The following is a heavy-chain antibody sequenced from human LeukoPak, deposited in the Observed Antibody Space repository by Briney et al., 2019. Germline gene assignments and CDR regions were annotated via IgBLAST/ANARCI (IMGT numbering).Heavy chain of an antibody. D-gene: IGHD6-19*01. Sequence: PSETLSLTCAVYGGSFSGYYWSWIRQPPGKGLEWIGYTYYSGSTNYNPSLKSRVTISVDTSKNQFSLRLSSVTAADTAVYYCARGRGQWLPFDYWGQGTLVTVSS. J-gene: IGHJ4*02. V-gene: IGHV4-59*01. CDR1: GGSFSGYY. CDR3: ARGRGQWLPFDY. CDR2: TYYSGST.